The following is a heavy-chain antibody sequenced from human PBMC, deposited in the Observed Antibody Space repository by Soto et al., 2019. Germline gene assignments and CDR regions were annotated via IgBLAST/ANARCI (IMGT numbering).Heavy chain of an antibody. CDR3: ARNER. V-gene: IGHV3-7*05. J-gene: IGHJ4*02. Sequence: PGGSLRLSCVGSGFTFSRSWMSWVRQAPGKGLEWVANIKEDGSEKYYVDSVKGRFTISRDNAKNSLYLEMNSLRVEDTAVYYCARNERWGQGILVTVSS. CDR2: IKEDGSEK. CDR1: GFTFSRSW.